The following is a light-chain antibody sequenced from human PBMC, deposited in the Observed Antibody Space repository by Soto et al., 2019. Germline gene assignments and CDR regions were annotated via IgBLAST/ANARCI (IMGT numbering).Light chain of an antibody. V-gene: IGLV2-14*01. J-gene: IGLJ2*01. Sequence: QSVLTQPASVSGSPGQSITISCTGTSSDVGGYKFVSWYQHHPGKAPKLIIYEVSNRPSGVSNRFSGSKSGNTASLTISGLRAEDEADYYCSSYTSSSTLVFGGGTKLTVL. CDR3: SSYTSSSTLV. CDR1: SSDVGGYKF. CDR2: EVS.